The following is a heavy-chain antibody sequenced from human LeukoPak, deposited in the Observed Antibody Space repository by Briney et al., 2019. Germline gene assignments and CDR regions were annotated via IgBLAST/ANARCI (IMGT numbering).Heavy chain of an antibody. CDR2: IIPIFGTA. CDR3: ARVRRGYSGYDSGDYFDY. V-gene: IGHV1-69*05. Sequence: SVKVSCKASGGTFSSYAISWVRQAPGQGLEWMGGIIPIFGTANYAQKFQGRVTITTDESTSTAYMELSSLRSDDTAVYYCARVRRGYSGYDSGDYFDYWGQGTLVTVSS. D-gene: IGHD5-12*01. CDR1: GGTFSSYA. J-gene: IGHJ4*02.